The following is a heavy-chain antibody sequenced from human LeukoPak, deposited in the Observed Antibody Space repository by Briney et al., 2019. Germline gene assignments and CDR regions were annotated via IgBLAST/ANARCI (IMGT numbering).Heavy chain of an antibody. Sequence: GGSLRLSCAASGFTFSSYGMHWVRQAPGKGLEWVAVISYDGSNKYYADSVKGRFTISRDNSKNTLYLQMNSLRAEDTAVYYCARAIKAVAGTFHRDYYFDYWGQGTLVTVSS. J-gene: IGHJ4*02. CDR2: ISYDGSNK. D-gene: IGHD6-19*01. CDR3: ARAIKAVAGTFHRDYYFDY. V-gene: IGHV3-30*03. CDR1: GFTFSSYG.